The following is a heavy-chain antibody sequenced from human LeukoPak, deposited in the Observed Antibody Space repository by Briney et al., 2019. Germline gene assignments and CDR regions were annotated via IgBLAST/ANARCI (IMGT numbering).Heavy chain of an antibody. V-gene: IGHV1-69*04. J-gene: IGHJ4*02. Sequence: GSSVKVSCKASGGTFSSYAISWVRQAPGQGLEWMGRIIPIFGLANYAQKFQGRVTITADKSTSTAYMELSSLRSEDTAVYYCAREDGDRSTSDYFDYWGQGTLVTVSS. CDR3: AREDGDRSTSDYFDY. CDR2: IIPIFGLA. D-gene: IGHD4-17*01. CDR1: GGTFSSYA.